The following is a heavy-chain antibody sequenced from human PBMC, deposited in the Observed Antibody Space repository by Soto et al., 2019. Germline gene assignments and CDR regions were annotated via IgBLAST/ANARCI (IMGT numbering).Heavy chain of an antibody. D-gene: IGHD3-22*01. V-gene: IGHV3-7*01. Sequence: ESGGGLVQPGGSLRLSCAASGFTFSSYWMSWVRQAPGKGLEWVANIKQDGSEKYYVDSVKGRFTISRDNAKNSLYLQMNSLRAEDTAVYYCARVLLYYDSSGYYFGWYFDLWGRGTLVTVSS. CDR2: IKQDGSEK. CDR3: ARVLLYYDSSGYYFGWYFDL. CDR1: GFTFSSYW. J-gene: IGHJ2*01.